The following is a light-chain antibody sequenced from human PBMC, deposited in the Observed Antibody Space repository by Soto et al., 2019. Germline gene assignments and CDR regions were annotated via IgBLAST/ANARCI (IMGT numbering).Light chain of an antibody. Sequence: QSALTQPASVSGSPGQSITISCTGTSGDIGTYNLVSWYQQHPGRAPKLIIFEGNKRPSGVSHRFSGSKSGNTASLTISGLQAEDEADYHFCSYAGSSTVICGGGTQLTVL. V-gene: IGLV2-23*01. CDR1: SGDIGTYNL. CDR2: EGN. J-gene: IGLJ2*01. CDR3: CSYAGSSTVI.